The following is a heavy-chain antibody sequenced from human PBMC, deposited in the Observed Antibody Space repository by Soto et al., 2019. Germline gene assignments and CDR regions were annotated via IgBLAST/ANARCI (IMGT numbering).Heavy chain of an antibody. CDR2: IYHSGST. J-gene: IGHJ4*02. D-gene: IGHD6-19*01. Sequence: QLQLRESGSGLVKPSQTLSLTCAVSGGSISSGGYSWSWIRQPPGKGLEWIGYIYHSGSTYYNPSLKSRVTISVDRSKNQCSLKLSSVTAADTAVYYCARAGGLGAVAADYWGQGTLVTVSS. V-gene: IGHV4-30-2*01. CDR3: ARAGGLGAVAADY. CDR1: GGSISSGGYS.